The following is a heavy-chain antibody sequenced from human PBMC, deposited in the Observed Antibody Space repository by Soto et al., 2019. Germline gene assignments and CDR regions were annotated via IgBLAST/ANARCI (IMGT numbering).Heavy chain of an antibody. V-gene: IGHV4-61*01. D-gene: IGHD7-27*01. J-gene: IGHJ4*02. CDR1: GGSVRTGSYH. Sequence: SETLSLTCSVSGGSVRTGSYHWSWIRQPPGKGLEWIGFIPNNGSPDYNPSLKSRVVVSIDRSKDQFSLKVNSVTAADTAVYFCARIGWGGDSWGQGTLVTVSS. CDR2: IPNNGSP. CDR3: ARIGWGGDS.